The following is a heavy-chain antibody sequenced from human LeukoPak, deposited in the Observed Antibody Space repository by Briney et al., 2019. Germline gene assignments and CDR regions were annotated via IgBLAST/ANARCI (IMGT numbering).Heavy chain of an antibody. J-gene: IGHJ4*02. Sequence: ASVRASCKASGGTFSSYAISWVRQAPGQGLEWMGRIIPILGIANYAQKFQGRVTITADKSTSTAYMELSSLRSEDTAVYYCARGYSGSPFDYWGQGTLVTVSS. CDR1: GGTFSSYA. V-gene: IGHV1-69*04. CDR2: IIPILGIA. CDR3: ARGYSGSPFDY. D-gene: IGHD1-26*01.